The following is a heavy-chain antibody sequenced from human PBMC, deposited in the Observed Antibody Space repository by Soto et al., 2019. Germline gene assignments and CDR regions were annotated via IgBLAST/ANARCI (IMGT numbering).Heavy chain of an antibody. Sequence: GGSLRLSCAASGFTFSSYSMNWVRQAPGKGLEWVSSISSSSYIYYADSVKGRFTISRDNAKNSLYLQMNSLRAEDTAVYYCARDLDGVDGFPLDYWGQGTLVTVSS. D-gene: IGHD3-9*01. V-gene: IGHV3-21*01. CDR1: GFTFSSYS. CDR3: ARDLDGVDGFPLDY. CDR2: ISSSSYI. J-gene: IGHJ4*02.